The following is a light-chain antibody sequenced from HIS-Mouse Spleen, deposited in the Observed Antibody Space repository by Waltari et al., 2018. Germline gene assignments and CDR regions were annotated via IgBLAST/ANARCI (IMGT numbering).Light chain of an antibody. J-gene: IGLJ3*02. CDR1: SSNIGSNY. CDR3: AAWDDSLSGPV. Sequence: QSVLTQPPSASGTPGQRVTISCSGSSSNIGSNYVYWYQQLPGTAPKLLIYRNNQLPSGFPDRFSGSKSGTSAALAISGLRSEDEADYYCAAWDDSLSGPVFGGGTKLTVL. CDR2: RNN. V-gene: IGLV1-47*01.